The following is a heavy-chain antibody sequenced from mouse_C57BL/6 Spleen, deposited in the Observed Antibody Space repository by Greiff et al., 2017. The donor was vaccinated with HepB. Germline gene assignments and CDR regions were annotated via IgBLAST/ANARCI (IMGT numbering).Heavy chain of an antibody. Sequence: QVQLQQSGPELVKPGASVKISCKASGYSFTSYYIHWVKQRPGQGLEWIGWIYPGSGNTKYNEKFKGKATLTADTSSSTAYMQLSSLTSEDSAVYYCARSPVVPDYYAMDYWGQGTSVTVSS. D-gene: IGHD1-1*01. J-gene: IGHJ4*01. CDR3: ARSPVVPDYYAMDY. CDR1: GYSFTSYY. CDR2: IYPGSGNT. V-gene: IGHV1-66*01.